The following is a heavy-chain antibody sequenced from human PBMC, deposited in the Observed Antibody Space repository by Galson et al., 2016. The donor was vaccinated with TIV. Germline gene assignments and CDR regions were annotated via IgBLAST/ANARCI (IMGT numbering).Heavy chain of an antibody. J-gene: IGHJ6*02. CDR3: ARGSGDTYYYYFGMDV. V-gene: IGHV1-69*13. CDR2: IIPIFGTA. Sequence: SVKVSCKASGATFNKYAISWVRQAPGQGLEWMGGIIPIFGTANYAQKFQGRVTITADEFPSAAYMELNSLRSEDTAVYYGARGSGDTYYYYFGMDVWGQGTTVTVSS. CDR1: GATFNKYA. D-gene: IGHD4-17*01.